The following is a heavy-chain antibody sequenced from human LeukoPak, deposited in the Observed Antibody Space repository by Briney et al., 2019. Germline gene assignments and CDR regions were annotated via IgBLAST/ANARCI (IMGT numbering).Heavy chain of an antibody. CDR3: ARGGYRPFWYFDL. V-gene: IGHV4-59*08. J-gene: IGHJ2*01. CDR1: GGSISSYY. CDR2: IYHSGST. D-gene: IGHD6-25*01. Sequence: SETLSLTCTVSGGSISSYYWSWIRQPPGKGLEWIGSIYHSGSTYYNPSLKSRVTISVDTSKNQFSLKLSSVTAADTAVYYCARGGYRPFWYFDLWGRGTLVTVSS.